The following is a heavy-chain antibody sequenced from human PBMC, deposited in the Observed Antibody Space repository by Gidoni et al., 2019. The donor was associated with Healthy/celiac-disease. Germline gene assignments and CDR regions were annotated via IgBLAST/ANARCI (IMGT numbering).Heavy chain of an antibody. D-gene: IGHD3-16*01. J-gene: IGHJ4*02. Sequence: QVQLQESGPGLVKPSETLSLTCTVSGYSISSGYYWGWIRQPPGKGLEWIGSIYHSGSTYYNPSLKSRVTISVDTSKNQFSLKLSSVTAADTAVYYCAALGDFDYWGQGTLVTVSS. V-gene: IGHV4-38-2*02. CDR2: IYHSGST. CDR1: GYSISSGYY. CDR3: AALGDFDY.